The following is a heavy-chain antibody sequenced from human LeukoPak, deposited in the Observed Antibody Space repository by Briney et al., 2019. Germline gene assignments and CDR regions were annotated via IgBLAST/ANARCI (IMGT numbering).Heavy chain of an antibody. V-gene: IGHV3-15*01. CDR2: VKSKADGGTT. CDR1: GFTFSNAW. Sequence: GGSLRLSCAASGFTFSNAWMNWVRQAPGKGLEWVGRVKSKADGGTTDFAAPVKGRFSISRDDSKNTLYLQMNSLKTEDTAVYYCTTEPAVDTSMFHFDHWGRGTLVTVSS. J-gene: IGHJ4*02. CDR3: TTEPAVDTSMFHFDH. D-gene: IGHD5-18*01.